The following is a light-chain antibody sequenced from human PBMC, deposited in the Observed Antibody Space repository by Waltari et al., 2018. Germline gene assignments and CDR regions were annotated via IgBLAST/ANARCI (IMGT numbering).Light chain of an antibody. CDR2: VNSDGTH. Sequence: QLVLTQSPSASASLGASIKLTCTLSRGHSSTIIAWLQQQPERGPRYLMKVNSDGTHSKGDDIPDRFSGSSSGAERYLTISSLQSEDEADYYCQTGGHGTWVFGGGTKVTVL. J-gene: IGLJ3*02. CDR1: RGHSSTI. CDR3: QTGGHGTWV. V-gene: IGLV4-69*01.